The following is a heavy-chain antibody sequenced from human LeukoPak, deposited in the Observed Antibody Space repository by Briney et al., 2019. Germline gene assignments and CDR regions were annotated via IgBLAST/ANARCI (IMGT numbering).Heavy chain of an antibody. J-gene: IGHJ4*02. CDR3: AKAPVPPYYGSGSADY. CDR2: ISSSGSKI. CDR1: GFIFRNYY. Sequence: GGPLRLSCEASGFIFRNYYMNWIRQTPGKGLEWVSYISSSGSKIYYADSVKGRFTISRDNAKNSLYLQMNSLRAEDTAVYYCAKAPVPPYYGSGSADYGAPGPLVTVSS. D-gene: IGHD3-10*01. V-gene: IGHV3-11*04.